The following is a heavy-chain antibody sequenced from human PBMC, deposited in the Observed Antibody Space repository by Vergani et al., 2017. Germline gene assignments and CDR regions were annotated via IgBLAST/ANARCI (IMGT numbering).Heavy chain of an antibody. V-gene: IGHV3-30*02. Sequence: QVQLVESGGGVVQPGESLRLSCATSGFTLSNYDMQWIRQVPGKGLEFVAFIQFDGSNQYYADSVKGRFTLSRDFSKNTLYLQMNSLRTDDTATYYCAKHFRGWGIDYWGQGTQVIVSS. CDR1: GFTLSNYD. J-gene: IGHJ4*02. D-gene: IGHD3-16*01. CDR3: AKHFRGWGIDY. CDR2: IQFDGSNQ.